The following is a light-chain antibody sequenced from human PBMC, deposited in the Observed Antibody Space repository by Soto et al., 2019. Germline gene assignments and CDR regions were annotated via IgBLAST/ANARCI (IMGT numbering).Light chain of an antibody. CDR2: GAS. Sequence: IVLTQSPGTLSLSPGERATLSFRASQSVSSNLLAWYQEKPGQAPRLLIYGASTRATGIPDRFSGSGSGTDFTLTIDRLEPEDFAVYYCHQYYSSPTTFGGGTKV. CDR3: HQYYSSPTT. V-gene: IGKV3-20*01. CDR1: QSVSSNL. J-gene: IGKJ4*01.